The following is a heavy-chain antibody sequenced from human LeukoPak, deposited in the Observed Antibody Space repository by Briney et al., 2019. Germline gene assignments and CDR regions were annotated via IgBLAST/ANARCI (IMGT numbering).Heavy chain of an antibody. V-gene: IGHV1-2*02. J-gene: IGHJ4*02. CDR3: ARGHHPYDPSDY. CDR1: GYTFTGYY. CDR2: INPNSGGT. Sequence: ASVKVSCKASGYTFTGYYMHWVRQAPGRGLEWMGWINPNSGGTNYAQKFQGRVTMTRDTSISTAYMELSRLRSDDTAVYYCARGHHPYDPSDYWGQGTLVTVSS. D-gene: IGHD5-12*01.